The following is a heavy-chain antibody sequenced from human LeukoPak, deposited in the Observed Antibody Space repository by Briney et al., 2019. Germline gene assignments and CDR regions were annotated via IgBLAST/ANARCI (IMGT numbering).Heavy chain of an antibody. CDR1: GFTFSSYS. J-gene: IGHJ6*02. CDR2: ISSSSSYI. CDR3: ARADPTHYYYYGMDV. Sequence: GRSPRLSCAASGFTFSSYSMNWVRQAPGKGLEWVSSISSSSSYIYYADSVKGRFTISRDNAKNSLYLQMNSLRAEDTAVYYCARADPTHYYYYGMDVWGQGTTVTVSS. V-gene: IGHV3-21*04.